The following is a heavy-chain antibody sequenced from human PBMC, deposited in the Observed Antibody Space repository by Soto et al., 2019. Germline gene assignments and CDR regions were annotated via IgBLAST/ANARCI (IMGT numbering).Heavy chain of an antibody. CDR3: ARYSYSYGYFLDY. V-gene: IGHV3-21*01. Sequence: GGSLRLSCAASGFTFSSYWMNWVRQAPGKGLEWVSSISSSSTYIYYADSVKGRFTISRDNAKNSLYLQMNSLRAEDTAVYYCARYSYSYGYFLDYWGQGTLVTVSS. CDR1: GFTFSSYW. CDR2: ISSSSTYI. D-gene: IGHD5-18*01. J-gene: IGHJ4*02.